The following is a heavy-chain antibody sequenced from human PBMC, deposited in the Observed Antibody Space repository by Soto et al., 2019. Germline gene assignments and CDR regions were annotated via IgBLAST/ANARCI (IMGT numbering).Heavy chain of an antibody. CDR1: GGSISSGGYY. D-gene: IGHD4-17*01. CDR2: IYYSGST. CDR3: ARVAGSTVTTDLGSFDY. Sequence: QVQLQESGPGLVKPSQTLSLTCTVSGGSISSGGYYWSWIRQHPGKGLEWIGYIYYSGSTYYNPSLKSRVTISVDTSKNQFSLKLSSVTAADTAVYYCARVAGSTVTTDLGSFDYWGQGTLVTVSS. V-gene: IGHV4-31*03. J-gene: IGHJ4*02.